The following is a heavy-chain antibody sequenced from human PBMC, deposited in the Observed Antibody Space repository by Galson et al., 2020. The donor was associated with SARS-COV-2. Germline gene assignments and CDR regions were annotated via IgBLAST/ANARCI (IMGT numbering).Heavy chain of an antibody. J-gene: IGHJ6*02. Sequence: TGGSLRLSCAASGFTFSSYAMHWVRQAPGKGLEWEAVISYDGSNKYYADSVKGRFTISRDNSKNTLYLQMNSLRAEDTAVYYCARALYYDILTGYYPYYYYGMDVWGQGTTVTVSS. CDR2: ISYDGSNK. V-gene: IGHV3-30-3*01. CDR3: ARALYYDILTGYYPYYYYGMDV. CDR1: GFTFSSYA. D-gene: IGHD3-9*01.